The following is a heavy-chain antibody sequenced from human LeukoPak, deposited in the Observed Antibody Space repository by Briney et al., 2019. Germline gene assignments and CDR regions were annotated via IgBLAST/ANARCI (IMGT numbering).Heavy chain of an antibody. Sequence: ASVKGSSKASGDTFTSYGISWVRQAPGQGLEWMGWISAYNGNTNYAQKLQGRVTMTTDTSTSTAYMELRSLRSDDTAVYYCAREEAYCGGDCYSDDAFDIWGQGTMVTVPS. J-gene: IGHJ3*02. CDR1: GDTFTSYG. CDR3: AREEAYCGGDCYSDDAFDI. D-gene: IGHD2-21*02. V-gene: IGHV1-18*01. CDR2: ISAYNGNT.